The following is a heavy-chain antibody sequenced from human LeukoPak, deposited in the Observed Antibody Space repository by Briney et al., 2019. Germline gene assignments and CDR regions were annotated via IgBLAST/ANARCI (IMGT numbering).Heavy chain of an antibody. CDR1: GYTFTSYA. D-gene: IGHD1-26*01. CDR2: INAGNGNT. CDR3: ARDRAHDY. Sequence: ASVKVSCTASGYTFTSYAMHWVRQAPGQRLEWMGWINAGNGNTKHSQKFQGRVTITRDTSASTAYMELSSLRSEDTAVYYCARDRAHDYWGQGTLVTVSS. J-gene: IGHJ4*02. V-gene: IGHV1-3*01.